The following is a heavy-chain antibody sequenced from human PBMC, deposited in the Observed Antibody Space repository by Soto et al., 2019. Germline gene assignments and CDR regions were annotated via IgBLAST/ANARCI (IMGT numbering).Heavy chain of an antibody. CDR2: IDSSGST. CDR1: GDSISNGDYY. V-gene: IGHV4-30-4*01. D-gene: IGHD3-16*02. J-gene: IGHJ4*02. CDR3: ASRYLY. Sequence: PSETLSLTCTVSGDSISNGDYYWSWIRQPPWRGLEWIGYIDSSGSTYYNPSLKSRLTMSVDMSKNQFSLRLTSVTAADTAVYYCASRYLYWGQGLLVTVSS.